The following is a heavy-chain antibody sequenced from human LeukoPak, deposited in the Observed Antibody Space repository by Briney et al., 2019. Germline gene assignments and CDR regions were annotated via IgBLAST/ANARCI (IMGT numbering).Heavy chain of an antibody. CDR2: INPSGGST. CDR3: ARDEGAVVVPAAFDY. V-gene: IGHV1-46*01. J-gene: IGHJ4*02. D-gene: IGHD2-2*01. CDR1: GYTFTSYY. Sequence: ASVKVSCKASGYTFTSYYMHWVRQAPGQGLEWMGIINPSGGSTSYAQKFQGRVTMTRDTSTSTVYMELSSLRSEDTAVYYCARDEGAVVVPAAFDYWGQGTLVTVSS.